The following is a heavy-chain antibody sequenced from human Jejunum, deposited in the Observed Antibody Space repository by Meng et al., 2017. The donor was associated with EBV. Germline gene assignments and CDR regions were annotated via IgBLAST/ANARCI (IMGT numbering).Heavy chain of an antibody. CDR2: INGDGSRT. V-gene: IGHV3-74*01. J-gene: IGHJ4*02. CDR3: AKDRNYYIDY. Sequence: EVQLVESGGGLIRPGGYLILSCAASGFTFSGFWMNWVRQVPGKGLVWISRINGDGSRTSYADSVKDRFTISRDNAKNTLYLQMNSLRAEDTAVYYCAKDRNYYIDYWGQGTLVTVSS. CDR1: GFTFSGFW.